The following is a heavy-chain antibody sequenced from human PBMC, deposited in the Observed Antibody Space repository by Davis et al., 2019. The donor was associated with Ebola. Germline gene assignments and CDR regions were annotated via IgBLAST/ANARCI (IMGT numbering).Heavy chain of an antibody. J-gene: IGHJ4*02. Sequence: GESLKISCAASGFTFSNYSMNWVRQAPGKGLEWVSSISSSSSYIYYADSVKGRFTISRDDAKKSLYLQMDSLRAEDTAVYYCAQQLGDYGGNALRYWGQGTLVTVSS. CDR1: GFTFSNYS. D-gene: IGHD4-23*01. CDR2: ISSSSSYI. V-gene: IGHV3-21*01. CDR3: AQQLGDYGGNALRY.